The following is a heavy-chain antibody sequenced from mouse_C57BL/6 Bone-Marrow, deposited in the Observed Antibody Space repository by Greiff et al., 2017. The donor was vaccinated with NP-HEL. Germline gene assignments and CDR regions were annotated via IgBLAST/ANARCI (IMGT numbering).Heavy chain of an antibody. Sequence: VQLQQPGAELVKPGASVKLSCKASGYTFTSYWMHWVKQRPGQGLEWIGMIHPNSGSTNYNEKFKSTATLTVDKSSSTAYMQLSSLTSEDSAVYYCARERWLLPHWYFDVWGTGTTVTVSS. J-gene: IGHJ1*03. CDR1: GYTFTSYW. D-gene: IGHD2-3*01. V-gene: IGHV1-64*01. CDR3: ARERWLLPHWYFDV. CDR2: IHPNSGST.